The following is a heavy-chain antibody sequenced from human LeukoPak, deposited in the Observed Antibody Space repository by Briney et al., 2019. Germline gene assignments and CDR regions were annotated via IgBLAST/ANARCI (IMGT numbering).Heavy chain of an antibody. CDR1: GGSISSGSYY. CDR3: ARAYCGGDCSVDY. Sequence: SQTLSLTCTVSGGSISSGSYYWSWIRQPAGKGLEWIGRIHTSGSTNYNPSLKSRVTISVDTSKNQFSLKLSSVTAADTAVYYCARAYCGGDCSVDYWGQGTLVTVSS. J-gene: IGHJ4*02. V-gene: IGHV4-61*02. CDR2: IHTSGST. D-gene: IGHD2-21*02.